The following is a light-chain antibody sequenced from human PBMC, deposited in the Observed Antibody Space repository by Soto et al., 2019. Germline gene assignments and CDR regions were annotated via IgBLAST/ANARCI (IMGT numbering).Light chain of an antibody. CDR3: QQLNSYPYT. V-gene: IGKV1-9*01. CDR2: AAS. CDR1: QGISSY. J-gene: IGKJ2*01. Sequence: DIQLTQSPSFLSASVGDRVTITCRASQGISSYLAWYQQNPGKAPKLLIYAASTLQSGVPSRFSGSGSGTEFTLTISSLQPEDFATYYCQQLNSYPYTFGQGTKLVSK.